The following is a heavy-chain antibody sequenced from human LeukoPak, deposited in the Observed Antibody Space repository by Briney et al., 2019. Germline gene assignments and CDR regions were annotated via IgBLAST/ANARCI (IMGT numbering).Heavy chain of an antibody. CDR2: INPSGGST. CDR1: GYTFTSYY. V-gene: IGHV1-46*01. CDR3: ARRITPRAFDI. J-gene: IGHJ3*02. Sequence: ASVKVSCKASGYTFTSYYMHWVRQAPGQGLEWMGIINPSGGSTSYAQKFQGRVTITADESTSTAYMELSSLRSEDTAVYYCARRITPRAFDIWGQGTMVTVSS. D-gene: IGHD2-15*01.